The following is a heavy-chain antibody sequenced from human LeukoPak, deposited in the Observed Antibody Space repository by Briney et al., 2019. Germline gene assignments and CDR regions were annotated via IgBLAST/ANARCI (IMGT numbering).Heavy chain of an antibody. V-gene: IGHV3-53*01. Sequence: PGGSLRLSCAASGFTVSSNYMSWVRQAPGKGLEWVSVLYSGGRTHYADSVKGRFTISRDNSKNTLYLQMNSLRAEDTAVYYCATDIVATEAFDYWGQGTLVTVSS. CDR3: ATDIVATEAFDY. J-gene: IGHJ4*02. CDR2: LYSGGRT. D-gene: IGHD5-12*01. CDR1: GFTVSSNY.